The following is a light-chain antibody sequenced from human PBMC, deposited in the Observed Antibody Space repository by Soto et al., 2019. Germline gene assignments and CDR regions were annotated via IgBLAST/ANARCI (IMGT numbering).Light chain of an antibody. Sequence: EIVLTQSPGTLAMSPGERATLCCRSSQSVDSNYFAWYQQKPGQAPRLLIYGTSYRATGIPDRFSGSGSGTDFTLTISRLEPEDFAVYYCQQYGSLPRTFGRGTKVDIK. CDR2: GTS. V-gene: IGKV3-20*01. CDR1: QSVDSNY. J-gene: IGKJ1*01. CDR3: QQYGSLPRT.